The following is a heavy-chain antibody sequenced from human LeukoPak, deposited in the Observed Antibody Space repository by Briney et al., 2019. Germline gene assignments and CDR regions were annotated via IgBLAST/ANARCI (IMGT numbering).Heavy chain of an antibody. Sequence: GGSLRLSCAASGFTFSGSGMSWVRQAPGKGLEWISSSGDSEGSTYYADSLKGRFTISRDNSKNTLYLQMNNLRAEDTAVYYCAKGGCRGTCNPLAYWGQGALVTVSP. D-gene: IGHD2-15*01. CDR2: SGDSEGST. CDR1: GFTFSGSG. J-gene: IGHJ4*02. CDR3: AKGGCRGTCNPLAY. V-gene: IGHV3-23*01.